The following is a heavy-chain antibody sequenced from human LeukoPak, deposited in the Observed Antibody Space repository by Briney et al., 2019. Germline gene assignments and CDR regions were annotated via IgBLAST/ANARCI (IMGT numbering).Heavy chain of an antibody. D-gene: IGHD6-13*01. CDR3: ARPRIAAADAFDI. V-gene: IGHV4-4*02. Sequence: SETLSLTCAVSAGSISSSNWWSWVRQPPGKGLEWIGEIYHSGSTNYNPSFKSRVTISVDKSKKQFSLKLSSVTAADTAVYYCARPRIAAADAFDIWGQGTTVTVSS. CDR1: AGSISSSNW. J-gene: IGHJ3*02. CDR2: IYHSGST.